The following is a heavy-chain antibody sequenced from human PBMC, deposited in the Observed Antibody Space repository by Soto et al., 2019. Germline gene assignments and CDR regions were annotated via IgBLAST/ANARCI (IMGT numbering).Heavy chain of an antibody. CDR1: GGSISSYY. CDR2: IYYSGST. J-gene: IGHJ6*01. CDR3: ARDFGSITIFGVVTHYGMAV. V-gene: IGHV4-59*01. D-gene: IGHD3-3*01. Sequence: PSETLSLTCTVSGGSISSYYWSWIRQPPGKGLEWIGYIYYSGSTNYNPSLKSRVTISVDTSKNQFSLKLSSVTAADTAVYHCARDFGSITIFGVVTHYGMAVSWQGTLVTVSS.